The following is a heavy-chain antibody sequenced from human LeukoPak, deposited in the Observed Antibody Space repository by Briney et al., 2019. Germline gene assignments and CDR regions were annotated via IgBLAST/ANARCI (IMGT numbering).Heavy chain of an antibody. Sequence: GGSLRLSCAASGFTFSSYAIHWVRQAPGKGLEWVALISFDGSNKYYADSVKGRFTISRDNSKNTLYLQMNSLRAEDTAVYYCARGPGAYYYGSGNSFDPWGQGTLVTVSS. J-gene: IGHJ5*02. CDR1: GFTFSSYA. V-gene: IGHV3-30*04. D-gene: IGHD3-10*01. CDR3: ARGPGAYYYGSGNSFDP. CDR2: ISFDGSNK.